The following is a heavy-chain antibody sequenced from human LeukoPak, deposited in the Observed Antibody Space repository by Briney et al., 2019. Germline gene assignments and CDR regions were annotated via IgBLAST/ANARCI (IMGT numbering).Heavy chain of an antibody. CDR1: GYTFTDNY. CDR3: ARVALAGSRIHLLDN. Sequence: GASVKVSCKASGYTFTDNYMYWVRQAPGQGPEWMGWVNRNSGGTQYVQKFQGRVTMTRDTSVSTAYMELTSLTSDDTAMYFCARVALAGSRIHLLDNWGQGTLVTVSS. J-gene: IGHJ4*02. V-gene: IGHV1-2*02. D-gene: IGHD5-18*01. CDR2: VNRNSGGT.